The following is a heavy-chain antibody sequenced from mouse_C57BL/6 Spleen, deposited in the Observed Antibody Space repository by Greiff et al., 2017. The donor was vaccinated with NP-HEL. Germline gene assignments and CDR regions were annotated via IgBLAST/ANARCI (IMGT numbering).Heavy chain of an antibody. Sequence: QVQLQQSGAELVKPGASVKISCKASGYAFSSYWMNWVKQRPGKGLEWIGQIYPGDGDTNYNGKFKGKATLTADKSSSTAYMQLSSLTSEDSAVYFCARYRITTVGHWYFDVWGTGTTVTVSS. V-gene: IGHV1-80*01. CDR1: GYAFSSYW. CDR3: ARYRITTVGHWYFDV. CDR2: IYPGDGDT. J-gene: IGHJ1*03. D-gene: IGHD1-1*01.